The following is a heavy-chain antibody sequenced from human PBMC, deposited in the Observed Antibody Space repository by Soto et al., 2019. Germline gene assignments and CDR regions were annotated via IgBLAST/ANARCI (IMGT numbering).Heavy chain of an antibody. D-gene: IGHD6-13*01. V-gene: IGHV4-59*08. CDR1: GGSISSYY. J-gene: IGHJ5*02. CDR3: ARCFIAAAGIGWFDP. CDR2: IYYSGST. Sequence: SETLSLTCTVSGGSISSYYWSWIRQPPGKGLEWIGYIYYSGSTNYNPSLKSRVTISVDTSKNQFSLKLSSVTAADTAVYYCARCFIAAAGIGWFDPWGQGTLVTVSS.